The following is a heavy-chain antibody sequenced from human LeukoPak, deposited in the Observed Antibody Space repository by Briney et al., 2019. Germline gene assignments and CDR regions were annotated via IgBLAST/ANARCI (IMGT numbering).Heavy chain of an antibody. CDR3: ARRGGGYSYGPYFNYYYYMDV. D-gene: IGHD5-18*01. CDR1: GASISNYY. CDR2: IHYSGSS. Sequence: PSETLSLTCSVSGASISNYYWSWIRQSPGKGLEWIGYIHYSGSSNYSPSLESRVTISVDTSKNQFSLKLSSVTAADTAVYYCARRGGGYSYGPYFNYYYYMDVWGKGTTVTISS. V-gene: IGHV4-59*12. J-gene: IGHJ6*03.